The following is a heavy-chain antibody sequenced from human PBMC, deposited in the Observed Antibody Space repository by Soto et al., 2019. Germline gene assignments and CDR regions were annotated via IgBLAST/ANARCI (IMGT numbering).Heavy chain of an antibody. CDR1: GTSISGSSHY. D-gene: IGHD1-26*01. CDR2: IYYTGSS. J-gene: IGHJ4*02. CDR3: ARPSSGTYRFDY. Sequence: LSLTCTVSGTSISGSSHYWGWIRQSPGKGLEWIGGIYYTGSSYDNPSLKGRVTISVDTSKNQFSLKLSSVTAADTAVYYCARPSSGTYRFDYWGQGILVTVSS. V-gene: IGHV4-39*01.